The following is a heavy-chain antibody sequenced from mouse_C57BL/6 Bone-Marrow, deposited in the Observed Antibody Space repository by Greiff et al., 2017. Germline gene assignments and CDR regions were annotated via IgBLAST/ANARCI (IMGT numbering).Heavy chain of an antibody. CDR1: GFNITDDY. CDR3: STDGYYGYSMDY. J-gene: IGHJ4*01. Sequence: EVQLQQSGAALVRPGASVKLSCTASGFNITDDYMYWVKQRPEQGLEWIGWIDPDNGDTESDSTFQGKATITADPSSNTAYLQLSSLTSEDTAVYYCSTDGYYGYSMDYWGQGTSVTVSA. V-gene: IGHV14-4*01. CDR2: IDPDNGDT. D-gene: IGHD2-3*01.